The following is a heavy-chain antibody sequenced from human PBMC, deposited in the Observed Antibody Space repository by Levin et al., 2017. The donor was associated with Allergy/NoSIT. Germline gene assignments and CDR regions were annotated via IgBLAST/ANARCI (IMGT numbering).Heavy chain of an antibody. V-gene: IGHV3-21*01. Sequence: GGSLRLSCVGSGFTFSSFSMNWVRLAPGKGLEWVSSINSRGNYLDHADSLKGRFTISRDNSKNSLYLQMTLLRDEDTATYFCARGPTVMQHAFDLWGPGTVVTVSS. J-gene: IGHJ3*01. CDR1: GFTFSSFS. CDR2: INSRGNYL. CDR3: ARGPTVMQHAFDL. D-gene: IGHD6-13*01.